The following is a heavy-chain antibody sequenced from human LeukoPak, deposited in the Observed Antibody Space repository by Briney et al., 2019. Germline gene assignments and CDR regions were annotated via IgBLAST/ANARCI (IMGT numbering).Heavy chain of an antibody. CDR2: INPNSGGT. J-gene: IGHJ5*02. Sequence: GASVKVSCKASGYTFTGYYMHWVRQAPGQGLEWMGWINPNSGGTNYAQKFQGRVTMTWDTSIRTAYMDLSRLRSDDTAVYYCARFYCSSTSCQYNWFDPWGQGTLVTVSS. D-gene: IGHD2-2*01. CDR3: ARFYCSSTSCQYNWFDP. CDR1: GYTFTGYY. V-gene: IGHV1-2*02.